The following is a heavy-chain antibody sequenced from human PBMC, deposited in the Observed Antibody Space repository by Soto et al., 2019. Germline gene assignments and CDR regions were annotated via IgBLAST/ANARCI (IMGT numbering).Heavy chain of an antibody. J-gene: IGHJ5*02. CDR1: GGTFSSYA. D-gene: IGHD5-18*01. CDR2: IIPIFGTA. Sequence: SVKVSCKASGGTFSSYAISWVRQAPGQGLEWMGGIIPIFGTANYAQKFQGRVTITADESTSTAYMELSSLRSEDTAVYYCATDTRASYGPGKYNWFDPWGQGTLVTVSS. V-gene: IGHV1-69*13. CDR3: ATDTRASYGPGKYNWFDP.